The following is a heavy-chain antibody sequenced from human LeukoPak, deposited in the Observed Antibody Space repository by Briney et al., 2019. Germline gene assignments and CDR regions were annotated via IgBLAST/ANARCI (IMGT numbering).Heavy chain of an antibody. CDR1: GGSISSHH. D-gene: IGHD5-12*01. CDR2: IYYSGNT. J-gene: IGHJ4*02. CDR3: ARHRLLGGDIL. V-gene: IGHV4-59*08. Sequence: SETLSLTCTVSGGSISSHHWSWIRQPPGKGLEWIGYIYYSGNTNYNPSLKSRVTISVDTSKTQFSLKLSSVTAADTAVYYCARHRLLGGDILWGQGTLVTVSS.